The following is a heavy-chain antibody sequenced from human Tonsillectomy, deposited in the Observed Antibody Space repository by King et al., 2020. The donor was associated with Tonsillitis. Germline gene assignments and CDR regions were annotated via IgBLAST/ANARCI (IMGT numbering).Heavy chain of an antibody. D-gene: IGHD6-19*01. CDR3: ASEGIAVAGGWADAFDI. V-gene: IGHV3-53*04. CDR2: IYSGGST. CDR1: GFTVSSNY. J-gene: IGHJ3*02. Sequence: VQLVESGGGLVQPGGSLRLSCAASGFTVSSNYMSWVRQAPGKGLEWVSVIYSGGSTYYADSVKGRFTISRHNSKNTVYLQMNSLRAEDTAVYYCASEGIAVAGGWADAFDIWGQGTMVIVSS.